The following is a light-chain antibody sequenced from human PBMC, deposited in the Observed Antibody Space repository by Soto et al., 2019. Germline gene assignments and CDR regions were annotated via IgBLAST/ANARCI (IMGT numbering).Light chain of an antibody. Sequence: QSALTQPASVSGSPGQSITISCTGTSSDVGGYNYVSWYQQHPGKAPKLMIYEVSNRPSGVSNRLSGSKSGNMASLTISGLQAEDEADYYCSSYTSSSIVVFGGGTKVTVL. J-gene: IGLJ2*01. CDR1: SSDVGGYNY. V-gene: IGLV2-14*01. CDR3: SSYTSSSIVV. CDR2: EVS.